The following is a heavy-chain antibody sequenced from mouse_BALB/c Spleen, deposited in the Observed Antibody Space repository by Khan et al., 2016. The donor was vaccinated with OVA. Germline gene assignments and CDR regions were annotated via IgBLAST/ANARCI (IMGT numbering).Heavy chain of an antibody. CDR1: GFTFSSYS. D-gene: IGHD4-1*01. CDR3: ASHLTGSFAY. V-gene: IGHV5-6*01. J-gene: IGHJ3*01. CDR2: ISSDGDYT. Sequence: EVELVESGGDLVKPGGSLKLSCAASGFTFSSYSMSWVRQTPDKRLEWVATISSDGDYTYFPDSVKGRFTISRDNAKHTLYLQMSSLKSEDTALYYCASHLTGSFAYWGEGTLVTVSA.